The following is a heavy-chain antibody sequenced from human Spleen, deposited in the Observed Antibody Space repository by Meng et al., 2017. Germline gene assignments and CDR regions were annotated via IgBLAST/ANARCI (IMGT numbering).Heavy chain of an antibody. CDR3: ASTYDILTGYYKLDY. J-gene: IGHJ4*02. V-gene: IGHV4-38-2*01. D-gene: IGHD3-9*01. CDR1: GYSISSGYY. Sequence: GSLRLSCAVSGYSISSGYYWGWIRQPPGKGLEWIGSIYHSGSTYYNPSLKSRVTISVDTSKNQFSLKLSSVTAADTAVYYCASTYDILTGYYKLDYWGQGTLVTVSS. CDR2: IYHSGST.